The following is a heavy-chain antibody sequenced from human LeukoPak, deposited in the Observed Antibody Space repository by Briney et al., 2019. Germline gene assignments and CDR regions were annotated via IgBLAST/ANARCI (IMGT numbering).Heavy chain of an antibody. CDR2: ISRSVSTT. J-gene: IGHJ4*02. D-gene: IGHD3-22*01. Sequence: GGSLRLSCVASGFTFSTYPMNWVRQTPGKGLEWVSHISRSVSTTYYADSVKGRFTISRDNAKNSLYLQMNSLRAEDTAVYYCARDEGSMIVVVSPIDYWGQGTLVTVSS. V-gene: IGHV3-48*03. CDR3: ARDEGSMIVVVSPIDY. CDR1: GFTFSTYP.